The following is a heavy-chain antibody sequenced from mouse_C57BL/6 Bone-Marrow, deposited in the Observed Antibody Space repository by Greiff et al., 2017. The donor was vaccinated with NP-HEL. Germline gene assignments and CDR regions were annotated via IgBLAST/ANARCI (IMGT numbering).Heavy chain of an antibody. CDR2: IDPEDGEI. D-gene: IGHD2-10*01. J-gene: IGHJ4*01. V-gene: IGHV14-2*01. Sequence: VQLQQSGAELVKPGASVKLSCTASGFNINDYYMHWVKQRTEQGLEWIGRIDPEDGEIKYAPKLQGKATITADTSSNTAYLQLRSLTSEDTAVYNYAPYILYPMDYWGQGTSVTVSS. CDR3: APYILYPMDY. CDR1: GFNINDYY.